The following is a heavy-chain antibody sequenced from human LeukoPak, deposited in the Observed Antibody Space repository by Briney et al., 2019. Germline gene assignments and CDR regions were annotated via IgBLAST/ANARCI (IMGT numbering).Heavy chain of an antibody. CDR3: ARGGYSYGHDY. V-gene: IGHV3-7*01. J-gene: IGHJ4*02. CDR2: IKPDGSEK. CDR1: GFAFSDYW. D-gene: IGHD5-18*01. Sequence: GGSLRLSCAASGFAFSDYWMSWVRQAPGKGLEWVAKIKPDGSEKYYVDSVKGRFTISRYKAKNSLYLQMNSLRDEDTAVYYCARGGYSYGHDYWGQGTLVTVSS.